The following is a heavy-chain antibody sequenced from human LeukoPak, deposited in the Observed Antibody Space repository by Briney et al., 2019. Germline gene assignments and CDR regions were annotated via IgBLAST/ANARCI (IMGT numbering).Heavy chain of an antibody. Sequence: PGGSLRLSCAASGFTFRNYAMAWVRQAPGKGLEWVSAISGSGANTYFADSVKGRFTISRDNSKNTLYLQMNSLRAEDTAVYYCARDDDGSGSYYNSDRGMDVWGQGTTVTVSS. CDR1: GFTFRNYA. CDR2: ISGSGANT. V-gene: IGHV3-23*01. D-gene: IGHD3-10*01. CDR3: ARDDDGSGSYYNSDRGMDV. J-gene: IGHJ6*02.